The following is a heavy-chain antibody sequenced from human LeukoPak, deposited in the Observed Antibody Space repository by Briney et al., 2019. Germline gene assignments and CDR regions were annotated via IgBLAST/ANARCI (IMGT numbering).Heavy chain of an antibody. D-gene: IGHD7-27*01. Sequence: GSLRLSCAASGFTFSSYGMHWVRQAPGKGLEWVAVISYDGSNKYYADSVKGRFTISRDNSKNTLYLQMNSLRAEDTAVYYCAKAKTNWEVDYWGQGTLVTVSS. CDR2: ISYDGSNK. J-gene: IGHJ4*02. V-gene: IGHV3-30*18. CDR3: AKAKTNWEVDY. CDR1: GFTFSSYG.